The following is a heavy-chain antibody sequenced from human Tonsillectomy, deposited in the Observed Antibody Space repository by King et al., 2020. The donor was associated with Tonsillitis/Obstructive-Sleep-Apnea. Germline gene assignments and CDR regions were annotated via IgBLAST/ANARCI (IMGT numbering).Heavy chain of an antibody. CDR3: ARDPGWGAFDI. J-gene: IGHJ3*02. CDR1: GFTFGSNG. CDR2: ENPDGGRK. D-gene: IGHD1-26*01. V-gene: IGHV3-7*01. Sequence: VQLVESGGGLVQPGGSLRLSCAPLGFTFGSNGMTWVRQAPGKGLEWGAHENPDGGRKYWVDSGKGRFTISRDNGRNSLYLQLNSLGDEDTAVYYCARDPGWGAFDIWGQGTMVTVSS.